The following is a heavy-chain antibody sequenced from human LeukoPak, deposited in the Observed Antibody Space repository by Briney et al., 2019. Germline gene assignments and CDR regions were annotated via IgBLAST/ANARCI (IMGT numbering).Heavy chain of an antibody. D-gene: IGHD1-1*01. CDR3: ARELETQGVYFDY. Sequence: GGSLRLSCAASGFTFDDYAMNWVRQAPGKGLEWVSGINWNGGSTYYRDSVKGRFTISRDNAKNSLYLQMNSLRAEDTAVYYCARELETQGVYFDYWGQGTLVTVSS. CDR2: INWNGGST. J-gene: IGHJ4*02. CDR1: GFTFDDYA. V-gene: IGHV3-20*04.